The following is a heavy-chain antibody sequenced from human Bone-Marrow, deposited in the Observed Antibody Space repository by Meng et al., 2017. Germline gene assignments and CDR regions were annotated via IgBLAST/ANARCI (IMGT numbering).Heavy chain of an antibody. J-gene: IGHJ3*02. Sequence: GGSLRLSCAASGFTFSRHAMNGVRQAPGKGLEWVSVIGGSGGGIHYADSVKGRFTISRDNSKNTLYLQMNSLRGEDTAVYYCAKETNAFDIWGQGRRVTVSS. V-gene: IGHV3-23*01. CDR1: GFTFSRHA. CDR3: AKETNAFDI. D-gene: IGHD4-11*01. CDR2: IGGSGGGI.